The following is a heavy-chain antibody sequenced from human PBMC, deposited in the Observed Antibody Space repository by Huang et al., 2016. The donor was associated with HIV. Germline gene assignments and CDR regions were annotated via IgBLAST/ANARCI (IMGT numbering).Heavy chain of an antibody. CDR3: AREGQDQGYRMGSWDY. V-gene: IGHV3-53*01. Sequence: EVQLVESGGGLIEPGGSLRLSCAASGFTVSSHYMSWVRQAPGKGPEWVSAIHIGGSTYYRDSVNGRFTISRDNSKNTLYLQMSSLRVEDTAIYYCAREGQDQGYRMGSWDYWGQGTLVAVSS. D-gene: IGHD3-16*02. CDR1: GFTVSSHY. CDR2: IHIGGST. J-gene: IGHJ4*02.